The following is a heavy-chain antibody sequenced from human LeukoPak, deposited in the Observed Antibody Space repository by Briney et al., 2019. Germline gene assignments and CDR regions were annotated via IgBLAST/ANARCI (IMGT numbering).Heavy chain of an antibody. CDR2: ISGSGGST. Sequence: GGSLRLSCAASGFTFSSYAMSWVRQAPGKGLEWVSAISGSGGSTYYADSVKGRSTISRDNSKNTLYLQMNSLRAEDTAVYYCATSLNCSSTSCSPGYWGQGTLVTVSS. J-gene: IGHJ4*02. V-gene: IGHV3-23*01. CDR3: ATSLNCSSTSCSPGY. CDR1: GFTFSSYA. D-gene: IGHD2-2*01.